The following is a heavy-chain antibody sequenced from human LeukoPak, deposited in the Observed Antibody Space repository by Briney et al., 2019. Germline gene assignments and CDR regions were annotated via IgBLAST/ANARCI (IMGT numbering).Heavy chain of an antibody. V-gene: IGHV3-66*01. CDR2: IYRGGST. CDR1: GFTVSSNY. J-gene: IGHJ4*02. CDR3: ASTHPFDC. Sequence: GGSLRLSCAASGFTVSSNYMSWVRQAPGKGLEWVSIIYRGGSTDYADPVKGRFTISRDNSKNTLYLQMNSLRAEDTAVYFRASTHPFDCWGQGTLVTVSS.